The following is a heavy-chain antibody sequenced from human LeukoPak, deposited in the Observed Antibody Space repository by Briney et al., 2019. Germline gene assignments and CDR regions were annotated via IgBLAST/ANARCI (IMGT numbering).Heavy chain of an antibody. CDR3: ARGSGPRQIGSPFDP. J-gene: IGHJ5*02. D-gene: IGHD3-10*01. Sequence: ASVKVSCKASGGTFSSYAISWVRQAPGQGLEWMGGIIPIFGTANYAQKFQGRVTITADKSTSTAYMELSSLRSEDTAVYYCARGSGPRQIGSPFDPWGQGTLVTVPS. V-gene: IGHV1-69*06. CDR2: IIPIFGTA. CDR1: GGTFSSYA.